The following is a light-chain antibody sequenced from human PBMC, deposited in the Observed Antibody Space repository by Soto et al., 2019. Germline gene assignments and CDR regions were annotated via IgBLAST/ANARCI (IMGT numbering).Light chain of an antibody. J-gene: IGLJ3*02. CDR2: DDS. CDR3: QLWDTDSDHQV. V-gene: IGLV3-21*02. Sequence: SHELTQPPSVSLAPGQTARITCGGRNIGVKSVHWYQQKPGQAPVLIVFDDSDRPSGIPGRFSGSNSGDTATLTISRVEAGDEADYYCQLWDTDSDHQVFGGGTKVTVL. CDR1: NIGVKS.